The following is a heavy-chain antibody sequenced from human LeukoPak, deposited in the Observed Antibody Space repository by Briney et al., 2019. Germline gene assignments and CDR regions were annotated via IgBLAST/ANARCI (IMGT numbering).Heavy chain of an antibody. CDR3: ARDRNWATQRWYLDL. V-gene: IGHV3-23*01. D-gene: IGHD7-27*01. Sequence: PGGSLRLSCAASGFTFSSYAMSWVRQAPGKGLEWVSAISGSGGSTYYADSVKGRFTISRDNSQNTVYLQMNSLRGEDAAVYYCARDRNWATQRWYLDLWGRGTLVTVSP. J-gene: IGHJ2*01. CDR2: ISGSGGST. CDR1: GFTFSSYA.